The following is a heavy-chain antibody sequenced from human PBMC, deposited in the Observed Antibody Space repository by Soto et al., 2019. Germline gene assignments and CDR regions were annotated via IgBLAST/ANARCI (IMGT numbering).Heavy chain of an antibody. CDR1: GYKFATYW. CDR3: ARGFTGSAGRFDP. Sequence: EVQLMQSGAEVKKPGESLKISCEGSGYKFATYWIAWVRQMPGRGLEWMGIIYPGKSKTIYSPSFRGLVTISADTSLNTAYLQWDSLRASDTAIYYCARGFTGSAGRFDPWGQGTVVTVSS. J-gene: IGHJ5*02. D-gene: IGHD2-8*02. V-gene: IGHV5-51*01. CDR2: IYPGKSKT.